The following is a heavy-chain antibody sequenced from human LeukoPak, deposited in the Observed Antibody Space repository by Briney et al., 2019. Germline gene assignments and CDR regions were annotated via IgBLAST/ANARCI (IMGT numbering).Heavy chain of an antibody. D-gene: IGHD3-22*01. V-gene: IGHV3-49*04. Sequence: GGSLRLSCTGFGFTFRDYAVSWVRQAPGKGLECIGFIRSKVYGGTTEYAASVKGRFTISRDDSKSIAYLQMNSLKTEDTAVYYCTRDHYYFDSSGYYHHAFDIWGQGTMVAVSS. CDR1: GFTFRDYA. CDR3: TRDHYYFDSSGYYHHAFDI. CDR2: IRSKVYGGTT. J-gene: IGHJ3*02.